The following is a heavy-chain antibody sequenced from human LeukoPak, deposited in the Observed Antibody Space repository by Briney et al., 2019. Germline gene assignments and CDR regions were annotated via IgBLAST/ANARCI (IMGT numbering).Heavy chain of an antibody. J-gene: IGHJ6*03. CDR1: GYTFPNYG. D-gene: IGHD1-7*01. CDR2: VSGYNGNT. CDR3: ARALGSGTHYYYYYMDV. Sequence: ASVKVSCKASGYTFPNYGVSWVRQAPGQGLEWMGWVSGYNGNTNFAKNVQGRVTMTTDTSTSTAYMELRSLISDDTAVYYCARALGSGTHYYYYYMDVWAKGPRSPSP. V-gene: IGHV1-18*01.